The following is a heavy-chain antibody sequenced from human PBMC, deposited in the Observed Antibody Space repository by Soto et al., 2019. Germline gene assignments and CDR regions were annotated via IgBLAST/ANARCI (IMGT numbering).Heavy chain of an antibody. Sequence: QVQLVQSGAEVKKPGASVKVSCKASGYTFTSYGISWVRQAPGQGLEWMGWISAYNGNTNYAQKLQGRVTMTTDTSTSTANMELRSLRSDDTAVYYCARDAYYYDSSGYYGYWGQGTLVTVSS. CDR1: GYTFTSYG. V-gene: IGHV1-18*01. CDR3: ARDAYYYDSSGYYGY. CDR2: ISAYNGNT. J-gene: IGHJ4*02. D-gene: IGHD3-22*01.